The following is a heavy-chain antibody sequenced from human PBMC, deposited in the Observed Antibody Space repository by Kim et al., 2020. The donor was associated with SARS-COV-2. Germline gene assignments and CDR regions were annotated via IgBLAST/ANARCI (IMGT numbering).Heavy chain of an antibody. D-gene: IGHD3-9*01. CDR2: ISYDGSNK. V-gene: IGHV3-30*04. J-gene: IGHJ4*01. Sequence: GGSLRLSCAASGFTFSSYAMHWVRQAPGKGLEWVAVISYDGSNKYYADSVKGRFTISRDNSKNTLYLQMNSLRAEDTAVYYCARDPLLVISRGGYDYWG. CDR3: ARDPLLVISRGGYDY. CDR1: GFTFSSYA.